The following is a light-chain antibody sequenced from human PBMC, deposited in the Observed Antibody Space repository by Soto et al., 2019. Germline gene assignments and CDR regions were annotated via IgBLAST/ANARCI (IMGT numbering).Light chain of an antibody. J-gene: IGKJ1*01. CDR2: AAS. Sequence: DIQMTQSPPSLSASVGDRVTITCRASQTISSYVNWYQHKLGKAPKLLIYAASILQTGVPSRFSGSGSGTDFTLTISNLQPEDYATYYCQQSYGTLETFGRGTTVEIK. V-gene: IGKV1-39*01. CDR1: QTISSY. CDR3: QQSYGTLET.